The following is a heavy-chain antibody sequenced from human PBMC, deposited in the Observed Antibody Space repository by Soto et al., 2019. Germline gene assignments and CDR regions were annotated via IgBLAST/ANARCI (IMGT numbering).Heavy chain of an antibody. Sequence: FLRLSCAASGLNFEKCSMNWVRRPPGKGPEWLASISPSSTYIRYADSVKGRFTISRDNARNSLSLQMMNLRADDTAIYYCATDTGDIEVVPATTWGQGTLVTVSS. D-gene: IGHD2-15*01. CDR1: GLNFEKCS. CDR3: ATDTGDIEVVPATT. V-gene: IGHV3-21*04. J-gene: IGHJ4*02. CDR2: ISPSSTYI.